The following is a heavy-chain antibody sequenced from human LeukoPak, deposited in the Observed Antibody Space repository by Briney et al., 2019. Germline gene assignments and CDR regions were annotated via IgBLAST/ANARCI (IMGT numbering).Heavy chain of an antibody. Sequence: KPSETLSLTCAVYGGSFSGYYWSWIRQPPGKGLEWIGEINHSGSTNYNPSLKSRVTISVDTSKNQFSLKLSFVTAADTAVYYCARGPPQLSPYYFDYWGQGTLVTVSS. CDR2: INHSGST. CDR1: GGSFSGYY. CDR3: ARGPPQLSPYYFDY. V-gene: IGHV4-34*01. J-gene: IGHJ4*02. D-gene: IGHD6-13*01.